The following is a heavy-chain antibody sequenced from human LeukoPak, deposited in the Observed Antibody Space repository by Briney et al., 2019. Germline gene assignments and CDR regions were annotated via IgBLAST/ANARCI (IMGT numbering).Heavy chain of an antibody. CDR3: ARLVDGIYTRVDS. D-gene: IGHD3-3*02. CDR1: RGSISPDH. J-gene: IGHJ4*02. Sequence: SGTLSLTCTVSRGSISPDHCAWIRQPPGKGLEWIGYIFYTGRARYNPSLESRVTLTVDMSENQVSLKLNSVIAADTAIYYCARLVDGIYTRVDSWGQGTLVTVSP. V-gene: IGHV4-59*08. CDR2: IFYTGRA.